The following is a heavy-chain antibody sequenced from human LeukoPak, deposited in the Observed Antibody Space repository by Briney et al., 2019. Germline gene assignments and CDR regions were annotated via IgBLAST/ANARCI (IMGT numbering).Heavy chain of an antibody. V-gene: IGHV3-30*03. D-gene: IGHD5-12*01. CDR2: ISYDGSNK. CDR1: GFTFSSYG. Sequence: GGSLRLSCAASGFTFSSYGMHWVRQAPGKGLEWVAVISYDGSNKYYADSVKGRFTISRDNSKNTLYLQMNSLRAEDTAVYYCARASGSGYDWAPFDYWGQGTLVTVSS. CDR3: ARASGSGYDWAPFDY. J-gene: IGHJ4*02.